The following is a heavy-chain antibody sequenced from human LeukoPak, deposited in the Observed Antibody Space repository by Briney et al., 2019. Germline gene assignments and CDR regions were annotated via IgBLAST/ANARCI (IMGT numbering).Heavy chain of an antibody. CDR1: GDSVSSSTAA. CDR2: TYYRSKWYS. D-gene: IGHD2-15*01. J-gene: IGHJ4*02. Sequence: SQTLSLTCAISGDSVSSSTAAWNWIRQSPSRGLEWLGRTYYRSKWYSDFAEYVKSRITTDPDTSKNQFSLQLNSVTPDDTAVYFCARGQTGSGRIFDYWGQGTLVTVSS. CDR3: ARGQTGSGRIFDY. V-gene: IGHV6-1*01.